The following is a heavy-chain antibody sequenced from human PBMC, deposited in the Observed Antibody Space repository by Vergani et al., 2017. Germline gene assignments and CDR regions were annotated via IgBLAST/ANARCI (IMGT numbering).Heavy chain of an antibody. CDR1: GGSFSGYY. D-gene: IGHD3-3*01. CDR2: INHSGST. V-gene: IGHV4-34*01. CDR3: ARGRHRDIWSGYYSVAVGNWVDP. J-gene: IGHJ5*02. Sequence: QVQLQESGPGLVKPSETLSLTCAVYGGSFSGYYWSWIRQPPGKGLEWIGEINHSGSTNYNPSLKSRVTISVDTSKNQFSLKLSSVTAADTAVYYCARGRHRDIWSGYYSVAVGNWVDPWGQGTLVTVSS.